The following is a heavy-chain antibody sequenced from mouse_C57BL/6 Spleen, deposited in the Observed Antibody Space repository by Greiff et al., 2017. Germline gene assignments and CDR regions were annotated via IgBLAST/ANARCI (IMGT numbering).Heavy chain of an antibody. CDR2: IWGDGST. J-gene: IGHJ4*01. Sequence: QVQLKESGPGLVAPSQSLSITCTVSGFSLTSYGVSWVRQPPGKGLEWLGVIWGDGSTNYHSALISRLSISKVNSKSQVFLKRNRRQTDETAAYYWVRRGCRRGDYAMDYWGQGTSVTVSS. CDR1: GFSLTSYG. CDR3: VRRGCRRGDYAMDY. V-gene: IGHV2-3*01.